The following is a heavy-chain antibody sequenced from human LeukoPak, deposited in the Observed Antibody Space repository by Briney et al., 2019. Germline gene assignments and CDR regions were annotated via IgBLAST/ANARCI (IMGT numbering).Heavy chain of an antibody. Sequence: GASVKVSCKASGYTFTSYDINWVRQATGQRLEWMGWMNPNSGNTGYAQKFQGRVTMTRDTSISTAYMELSRLRSDDTAVYYCAREGGIAAVGALSHYYYYYMDVWGKGTTVTVSS. V-gene: IGHV1-8*02. CDR2: MNPNSGNT. J-gene: IGHJ6*03. CDR1: GYTFTSYD. D-gene: IGHD6-13*01. CDR3: AREGGIAAVGALSHYYYYYMDV.